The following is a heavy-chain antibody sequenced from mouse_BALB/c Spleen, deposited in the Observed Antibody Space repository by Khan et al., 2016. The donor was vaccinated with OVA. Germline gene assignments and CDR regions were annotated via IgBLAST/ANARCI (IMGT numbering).Heavy chain of an antibody. J-gene: IGHJ2*01. CDR2: ISYSGNT. V-gene: IGHV3-2*02. CDR1: GYSITSDYA. D-gene: IGHD1-1*01. CDR3: ARVYGGDFDC. Sequence: EVQLVESGPGLVKPSQSLSLICTVTGYSITSDYAWNWIRQFPGNKLEWMGFISYSGNTKYNPSLKSRISITRDTSKNQFFLQLNSVTTEDTATYYCARVYGGDFDCWGQGTTLTVSS.